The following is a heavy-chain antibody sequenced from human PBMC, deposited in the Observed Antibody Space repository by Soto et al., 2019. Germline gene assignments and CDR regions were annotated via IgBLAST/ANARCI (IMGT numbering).Heavy chain of an antibody. CDR1: GVSISSTSYN. V-gene: IGHV4-39*01. CDR2: LDYSGTA. CDR3: ARGLVAGTNLYYFDY. Sequence: SETLSLTCNVSGVSISSTSYNWGCMRQPPGKGLEWIGTLDYSGTAHYNPSLKSRITINPDTSKNQFSLQLNSVTPEDTAVYYCARGLVAGTNLYYFDYWGQGTLVTVSS. D-gene: IGHD6-19*01. J-gene: IGHJ4*02.